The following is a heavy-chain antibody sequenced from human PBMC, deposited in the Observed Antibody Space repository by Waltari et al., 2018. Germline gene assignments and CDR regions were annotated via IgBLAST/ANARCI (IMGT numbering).Heavy chain of an antibody. D-gene: IGHD6-19*01. CDR2: NSRSRYI. CDR3: ARIFPVEAFDI. V-gene: IGHV3-21*01. Sequence: EVQLVESGGGLVKPGGSLRLSCAASGFTFSSYSMNWVRQAPGKGLEWVASNSRSRYIYYADSVKGRFTSSRDNAKNSLYLQMNSLRAEDTAVYYCARIFPVEAFDIWGQGTMVTVSS. J-gene: IGHJ3*02. CDR1: GFTFSSYS.